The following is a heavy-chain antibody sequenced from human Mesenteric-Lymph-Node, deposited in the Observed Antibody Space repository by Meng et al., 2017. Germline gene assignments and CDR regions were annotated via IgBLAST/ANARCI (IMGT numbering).Heavy chain of an antibody. CDR2: IHSSGST. V-gene: IGHV4-31*03. CDR3: ARDPPRSTAMITGDY. J-gene: IGHJ4*02. Sequence: QGQRQESGPGLVKPSQTLSLTCPVSGGSISSGGYYWSWIRQHPGKGLEWIGYIHSSGSTYYNPSLRSRLTISVDTSKNQFSLKLSSVTAADTAVYYCARDPPRSTAMITGDYWGQGTLVTVSS. CDR1: GGSISSGGYY. D-gene: IGHD5-18*01.